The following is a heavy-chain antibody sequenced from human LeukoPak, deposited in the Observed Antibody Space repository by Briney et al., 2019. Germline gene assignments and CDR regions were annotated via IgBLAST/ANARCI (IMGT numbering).Heavy chain of an antibody. J-gene: IGHJ4*02. Sequence: PGGSLRLSCAASGFTFSSYAVSWVRQAPGKGLEWVSSISGSGGSTYSADSVKGRFTISRDNSKNTLYLQMNSLRAEDTAVYYCARNYDILTVPLGYWGQGTLVTVSS. V-gene: IGHV3-23*01. CDR2: ISGSGGST. CDR1: GFTFSSYA. CDR3: ARNYDILTVPLGY. D-gene: IGHD3-9*01.